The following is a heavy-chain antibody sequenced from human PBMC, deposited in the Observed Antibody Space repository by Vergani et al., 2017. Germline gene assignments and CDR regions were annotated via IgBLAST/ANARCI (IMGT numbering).Heavy chain of an antibody. J-gene: IGHJ4*02. V-gene: IGHV1-2*02. CDR1: GGTFSSYA. Sequence: QVQLVQSGAEVKKPGSSVKVSCKASGGTFSSYAISWVRQAPGQGLEWMGWINPNSGGTNYAQKFQGRVTMTRDTSISTAYMELGRLRSDDTAVYYCARGGDDITMVRGVIGYWGQGTLVTVSS. CDR3: ARGGDDITMVRGVIGY. CDR2: INPNSGGT. D-gene: IGHD3-10*01.